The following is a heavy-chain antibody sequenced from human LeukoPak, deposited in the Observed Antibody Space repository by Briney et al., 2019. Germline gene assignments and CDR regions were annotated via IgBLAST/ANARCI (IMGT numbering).Heavy chain of an antibody. D-gene: IGHD3-22*01. V-gene: IGHV6-1*01. CDR2: TYYRSKWYN. CDR3: ARASPYDSSGLDAFDI. J-gene: IGHJ3*02. Sequence: SQTLSLTCAISGDSVSSNSAAWNWIRQSPSRGLEWLGRTYYRSKWYNDYAVSVKSRITINPDTSKNQSSLQLNSVTPEDTAVYYCARASPYDSSGLDAFDIWGQGTMVTVSS. CDR1: GDSVSSNSAA.